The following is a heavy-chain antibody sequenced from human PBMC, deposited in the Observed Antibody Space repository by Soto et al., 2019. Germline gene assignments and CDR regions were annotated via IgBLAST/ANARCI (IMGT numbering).Heavy chain of an antibody. Sequence: SETLSLTCTVSGGSIYSDHWWSWVRQYPGKGLEWIGEIFRSGYTNYSPSLTGRVTMSIDKSKNQFSLTLTSATAADTAIYFCARDYAGNSGHYDFWGRGTQVTVSS. CDR1: GGSIYSDHW. CDR2: IFRSGYT. J-gene: IGHJ4*02. V-gene: IGHV4-4*02. CDR3: ARDYAGNSGHYDF. D-gene: IGHD3-22*01.